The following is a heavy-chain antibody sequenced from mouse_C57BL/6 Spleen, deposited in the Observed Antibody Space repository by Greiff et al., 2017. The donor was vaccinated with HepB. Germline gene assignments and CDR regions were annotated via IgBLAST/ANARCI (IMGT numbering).Heavy chain of an antibody. D-gene: IGHD1-1*01. CDR2: ISSGSSTI. J-gene: IGHJ2*01. CDR1: GFTFSDYG. Sequence: EVKLMESGGGLVKPGGSLKLSCAASGFTFSDYGMHWVRQAPEKGLEWVAYISSGSSTIYYADTVKGRFTISRDNAKNTLFLQMTSLRSEDTAMYYGARHLYYYGSSYFDYWGQGTTLTVSS. CDR3: ARHLYYYGSSYFDY. V-gene: IGHV5-17*01.